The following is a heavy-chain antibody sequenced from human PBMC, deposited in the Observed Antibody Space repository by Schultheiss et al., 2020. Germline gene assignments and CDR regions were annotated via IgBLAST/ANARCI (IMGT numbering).Heavy chain of an antibody. J-gene: IGHJ4*02. Sequence: GESLKISCKGSGYSFTSYWISWVRQMPGKGLEWMGKIDPSDSYTNYSPSFQGHVTISADKSISTAFLQWSSLKASDTAMYYCARTARGYYYFDYWGQGTLVTVSS. CDR2: IDPSDSYT. D-gene: IGHD3-22*01. CDR3: ARTARGYYYFDY. V-gene: IGHV5-10-1*01. CDR1: GYSFTSYW.